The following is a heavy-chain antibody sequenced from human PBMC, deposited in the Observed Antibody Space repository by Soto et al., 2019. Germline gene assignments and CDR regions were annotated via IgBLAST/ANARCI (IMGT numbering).Heavy chain of an antibody. D-gene: IGHD3-3*01. Sequence: GGSLRLSCAASGFTFSSYWMSWVRQAPGKGLEWVANIKQDGSEKYYVDPVKGRFTISRDNAKNSLYLQMNSLRAEDTAVYYCARERWSGYYNYYGMDVWGQGTTVTVSS. V-gene: IGHV3-7*01. CDR3: ARERWSGYYNYYGMDV. CDR1: GFTFSSYW. J-gene: IGHJ6*02. CDR2: IKQDGSEK.